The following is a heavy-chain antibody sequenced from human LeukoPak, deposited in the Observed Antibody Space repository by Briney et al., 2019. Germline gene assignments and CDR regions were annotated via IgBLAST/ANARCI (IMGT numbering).Heavy chain of an antibody. D-gene: IGHD6-6*01. CDR3: AKGGGIAAPPVY. CDR2: ISSSGSTI. Sequence: PGGSLRLSCAASGFTFSSYSMNWVRQAPGKGLEWVSYISSSGSTIYYADSVKGRFTISRDNSKNTLYLQMNSLRAEDTAVYYCAKGGGIAAPPVYWGQGTLVTVSS. J-gene: IGHJ4*02. CDR1: GFTFSSYS. V-gene: IGHV3-48*01.